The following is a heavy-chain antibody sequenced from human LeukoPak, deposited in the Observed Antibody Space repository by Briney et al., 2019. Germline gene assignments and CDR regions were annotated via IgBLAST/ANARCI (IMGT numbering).Heavy chain of an antibody. D-gene: IGHD1-1*01. Sequence: SETLSLTCTVSGGSISSGSYYWSWIRQPAGKGLEWIGRIYTSGSTNYNPSLKSRVTMSVDTSKNQFSLKLSSVTAADTAVYYCAGENWKGTHYWGQGTLVTVSS. V-gene: IGHV4-61*02. CDR2: IYTSGST. CDR3: AGENWKGTHY. CDR1: GGSISSGSYY. J-gene: IGHJ4*02.